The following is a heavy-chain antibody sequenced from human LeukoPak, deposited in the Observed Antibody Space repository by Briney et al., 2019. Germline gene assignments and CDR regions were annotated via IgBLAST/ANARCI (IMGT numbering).Heavy chain of an antibody. CDR3: ARGPGEAGDY. J-gene: IGHJ4*02. CDR1: GGSISSSTYY. V-gene: IGHV4-61*02. D-gene: IGHD6-13*01. CDR2: IYTSGST. Sequence: SETLSLTCTVSGGSISSSTYYWSWIRQPAGKGLEWIGRIYTSGSTNYNPSLKSRVTISVDTSKNQFSLKLSSVTAADTAVYYCARGPGEAGDYWGQGTLVTVSS.